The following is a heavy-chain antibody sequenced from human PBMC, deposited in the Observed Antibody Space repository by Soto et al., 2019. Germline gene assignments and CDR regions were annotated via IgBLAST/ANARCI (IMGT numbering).Heavy chain of an antibody. D-gene: IGHD2-8*01. CDR2: VNPKSGGT. Sequence: ASVKVSCKASGYSFTDYHIHWVRQAPGQGLEWLGRVNPKSGGTSTAQKFQGWVTMTTDTSISTASMELTRLTSDDTAICYCARGDSTDCSNGVCSFFYNHDMDVWGQGTTVTVYS. CDR3: ARGDSTDCSNGVCSFFYNHDMDV. V-gene: IGHV1-2*04. J-gene: IGHJ6*02. CDR1: GYSFTDYH.